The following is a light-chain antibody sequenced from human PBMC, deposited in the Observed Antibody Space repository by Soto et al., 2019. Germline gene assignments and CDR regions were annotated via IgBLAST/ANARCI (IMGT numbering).Light chain of an antibody. CDR2: GAS. CDR3: QQYNNWLT. CDR1: QSVSSN. J-gene: IGKJ5*01. Sequence: EIVMTQSPATLSVSPGERATLSCRASQSVSSNLAWYQQKPGQAPRLRIYGASTRATGIPARFSGSGSGTEFTLTISSLQSEDFAVYYCQQYNNWLTFGQGPRLEIK. V-gene: IGKV3-15*01.